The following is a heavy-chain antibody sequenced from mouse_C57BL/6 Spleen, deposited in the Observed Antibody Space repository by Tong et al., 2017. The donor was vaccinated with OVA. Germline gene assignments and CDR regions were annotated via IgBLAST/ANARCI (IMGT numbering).Heavy chain of an antibody. J-gene: IGHJ2*01. D-gene: IGHD4-1*01. CDR3: ARGRTVTVSDY. CDR1: GFTFSSYA. CDR2: ISDGGSYT. Sequence: DSDGGLVKPRGSLKLSCAASGFTFSSYAMSWVRQTPEKRLEWVATISDGGSYTYYPDNVKGRFTISRDNAKNTLYLQMSSLKSEDTAMYYCARGRTVTVSDYWGQCTADTVSS. V-gene: IGHV5-4*01.